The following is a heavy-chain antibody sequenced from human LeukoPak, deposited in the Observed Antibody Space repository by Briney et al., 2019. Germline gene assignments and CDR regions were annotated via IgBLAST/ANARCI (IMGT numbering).Heavy chain of an antibody. CDR1: GFTFSSYW. J-gene: IGHJ2*01. CDR3: ARPKGWVYCSSTSCPGWYFDL. CDR2: INSDGSTT. V-gene: IGHV3-74*01. D-gene: IGHD2-2*01. Sequence: GGSLRLSCAASGFTFSSYWMHWVRQAPGKGLVWVSRINSDGSTTTYADSVKGRFTISRDNAKNTLYLQMNSLRAEDTAVYYCARPKGWVYCSSTSCPGWYFDLWGRGTLVTVSS.